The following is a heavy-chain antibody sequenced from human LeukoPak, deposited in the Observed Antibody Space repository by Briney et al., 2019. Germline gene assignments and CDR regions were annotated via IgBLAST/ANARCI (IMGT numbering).Heavy chain of an antibody. CDR2: IYTDGST. CDR3: ATGYSGYRRSYYYGMDV. D-gene: IGHD5-12*01. J-gene: IGHJ6*02. Sequence: GGSLRLSCAASGFTVSSNYMTWVRQAPGKGLEWVSLIYTDGSTYYADSVKGRFTISRHNSKNTLYIQMDSLGADDTAVYYCATGYSGYRRSYYYGMDVWGQGTTVTVSS. CDR1: GFTVSSNY. V-gene: IGHV3-53*04.